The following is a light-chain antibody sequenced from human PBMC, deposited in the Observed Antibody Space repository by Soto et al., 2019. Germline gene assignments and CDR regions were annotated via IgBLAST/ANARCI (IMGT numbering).Light chain of an antibody. CDR2: GNS. CDR1: SSNIGAGFD. J-gene: IGLJ3*02. CDR3: QSYDNSLSGSWV. V-gene: IGLV1-40*01. Sequence: QSALTQPPSVSGAPGQRVTISCTGSSSNIGAGFDVHWYHQIAGTAPKLLIYGNSNRPSGVPDRFSGSKSGTSASLAINGLQAEVEAHYYCQSYDNSLSGSWVFGGGTKLTVL.